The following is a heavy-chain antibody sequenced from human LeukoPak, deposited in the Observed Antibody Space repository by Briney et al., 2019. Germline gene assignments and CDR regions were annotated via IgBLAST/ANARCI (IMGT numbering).Heavy chain of an antibody. Sequence: AETLSPTCSVSGGSITNYYWSWIRQPPGKGLEWIASIYYSGSTNYNPSLKSRVTISVDTPKNLFSLNLTSVTAADTAVYYCARGGYGSGSQWDHWDQGPLVTVSS. CDR1: GGSITNYY. CDR3: ARGGYGSGSQWDH. V-gene: IGHV4-59*13. J-gene: IGHJ4*02. CDR2: IYYSGST. D-gene: IGHD3-10*01.